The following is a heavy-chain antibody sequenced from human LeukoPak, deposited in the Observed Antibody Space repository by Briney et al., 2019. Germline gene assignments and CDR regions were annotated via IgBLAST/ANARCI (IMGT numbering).Heavy chain of an antibody. CDR3: ARDLAVFGDSSGYRVDY. V-gene: IGHV1-2*06. CDR2: INPNSGGQ. CDR1: GYTFTGYY. J-gene: IGHJ4*02. Sequence: ASVKVSCKASGYTFTGYYMHWVRQAPGQGLEWMGRINPNSGGQNYAQKFQGRVTMTRDTSISTAYMELSRLRSDDTAVYYCARDLAVFGDSSGYRVDYWGQGTLVTVSS. D-gene: IGHD3-22*01.